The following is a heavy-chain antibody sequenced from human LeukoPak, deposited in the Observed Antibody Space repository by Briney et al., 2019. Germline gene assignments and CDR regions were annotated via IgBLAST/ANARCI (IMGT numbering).Heavy chain of an antibody. J-gene: IGHJ6*03. CDR3: ARMRRGQLVQAAPSYRGHYYYMDV. D-gene: IGHD6-6*01. V-gene: IGHV7-4-1*02. Sequence: ASVKVSCKASGYTFTSYAMNWVRQAPGQGLEWMGWINTNTGNPTYAQGFTGRFVFSLDTSVSTAYLQVSSLKAEGTAVYYCARMRRGQLVQAAPSYRGHYYYMDVWGKGTTVTVSS. CDR1: GYTFTSYA. CDR2: INTNTGNP.